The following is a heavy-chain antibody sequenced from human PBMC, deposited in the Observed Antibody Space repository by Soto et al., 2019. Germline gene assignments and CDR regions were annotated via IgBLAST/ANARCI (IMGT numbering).Heavy chain of an antibody. CDR1: GFTFSSYW. CDR3: ARGDYFDRRFDY. Sequence: GGSLRLSCAASGFTFSSYWMSWVRQAPGKGPEWVATIKQDESEKYYVDSVKGRFTVSRDNAKNSLYLQMNSLRGEDTAVYYCARGDYFDRRFDYWGQGALVTV. V-gene: IGHV3-7*03. J-gene: IGHJ4*02. CDR2: IKQDESEK. D-gene: IGHD3-22*01.